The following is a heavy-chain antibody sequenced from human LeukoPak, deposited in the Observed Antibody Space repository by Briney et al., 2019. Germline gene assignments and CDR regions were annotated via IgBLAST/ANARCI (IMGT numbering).Heavy chain of an antibody. D-gene: IGHD3-10*01. Sequence: GGSLRLSCAASGFTFSSYGMHCVRQAPGKGLECVAFIRYDGSNKYYADSVEGRFTISRDNSKNTLYLQMNSLRAEDTAVYYCAKLATYYYGSGSYIASDWGQGTLVTVSS. CDR2: IRYDGSNK. J-gene: IGHJ4*02. V-gene: IGHV3-30*02. CDR1: GFTFSSYG. CDR3: AKLATYYYGSGSYIASD.